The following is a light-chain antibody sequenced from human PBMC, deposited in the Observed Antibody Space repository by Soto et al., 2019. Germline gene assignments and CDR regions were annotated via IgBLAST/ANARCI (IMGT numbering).Light chain of an antibody. CDR2: EVT. V-gene: IGLV2-8*01. CDR3: SSYGGTNNLL. J-gene: IGLJ2*01. CDR1: RSDVGGYNY. Sequence: QSALTQPPSASGSPGQSVTISFTGTRSDVGGYNYVSWYQQHPGKAPKLLIYEVTKRPSGVPDRFSGSKSGNTASLTVSGLQAEDEADYYCSSYGGTNNLLFGGGTKLTVL.